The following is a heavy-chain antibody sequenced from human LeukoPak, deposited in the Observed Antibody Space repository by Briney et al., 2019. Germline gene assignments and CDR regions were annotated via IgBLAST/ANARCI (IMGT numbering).Heavy chain of an antibody. V-gene: IGHV4-4*02. CDR2: IYHSGST. CDR1: GGSISSSNW. J-gene: IGHJ6*02. CDR3: ASSYYYGSGSYFGIYYYYGMDV. Sequence: SETLSLTCAVSGGSISSSNWWSWVRQPPGEGLEWIGEIYHSGSTNYNPSLKSRVTISVDKSKNQFSLKLSSVTAADTAVYYCASSYYYGSGSYFGIYYYYGMDVWGQGTTVTVSS. D-gene: IGHD3-10*01.